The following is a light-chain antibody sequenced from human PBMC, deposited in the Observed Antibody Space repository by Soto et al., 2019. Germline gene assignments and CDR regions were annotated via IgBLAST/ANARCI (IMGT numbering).Light chain of an antibody. J-gene: IGLJ1*01. CDR2: EVT. V-gene: IGLV2-23*02. Sequence: ALTQPASLSGAPRASIALSPPGSSREFGNYDLVSWYQQHPGKAPKLMIYEVTKRPSGVSSRFSGSKSGNTASLTISGLQAEDEADYYCCSSAGGGTYVFGTGTKVTVL. CDR1: SREFGNYDL. CDR3: CSSAGGGTYV.